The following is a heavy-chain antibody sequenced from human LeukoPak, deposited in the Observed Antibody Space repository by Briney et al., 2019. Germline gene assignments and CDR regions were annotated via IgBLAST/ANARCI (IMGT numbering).Heavy chain of an antibody. J-gene: IGHJ4*02. Sequence: PSETLSLTCTVSGGSISSSSYYWGWIRQPPGKGLEWIGSINYSGRTYYKPSLTSRVTISVDTSKNQFSLELSSVTAADTAVYYCARDLGGGSHDYWGQGTLVTVSS. CDR1: GGSISSSSYY. CDR2: INYSGRT. V-gene: IGHV4-39*07. CDR3: ARDLGGGSHDY. D-gene: IGHD1-26*01.